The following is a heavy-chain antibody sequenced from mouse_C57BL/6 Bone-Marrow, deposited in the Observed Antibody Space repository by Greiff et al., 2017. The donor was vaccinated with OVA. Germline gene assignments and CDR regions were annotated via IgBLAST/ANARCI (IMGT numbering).Heavy chain of an antibody. CDR2: ISSGGDYI. CDR1: GFTFSSYA. CDR3: TRGGYYYGSSYFHFDY. D-gene: IGHD1-1*01. V-gene: IGHV5-9-1*02. J-gene: IGHJ2*01. Sequence: EVQGVESGEGLVKPGGSLKLSCAASGFTFSSYAMSWVRQTPEKRLEWVAYISSGGDYIYYADTVKGRFTISRANARNTLYLQMSSLKSEDAAMYYCTRGGYYYGSSYFHFDYWGQGTTLTVSS.